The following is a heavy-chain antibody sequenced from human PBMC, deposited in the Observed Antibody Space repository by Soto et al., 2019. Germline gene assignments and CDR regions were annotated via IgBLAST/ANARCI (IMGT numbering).Heavy chain of an antibody. CDR3: ARENRVTMVRGTFDYMDV. CDR1: GDSVSSNSAA. J-gene: IGHJ6*03. D-gene: IGHD3-10*01. CDR2: TYYRSKWYN. Sequence: SQTLSLTCAISGDSVSSNSAAWNWIRQSPSRGLEWLGRTYYRSKWYNDYAVSVKSRITINPDTSKNQFSLQLNSVTPEDTAVYYCARENRVTMVRGTFDYMDVWGKGTTVTVSS. V-gene: IGHV6-1*01.